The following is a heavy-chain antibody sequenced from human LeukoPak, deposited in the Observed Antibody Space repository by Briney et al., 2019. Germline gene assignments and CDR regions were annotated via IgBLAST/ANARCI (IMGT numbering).Heavy chain of an antibody. CDR1: GYTFTSYY. V-gene: IGHV1-46*01. D-gene: IGHD6-13*01. CDR3: ARPINSSSWYGGYYYGMDV. Sequence: GASVKVSCKASGYTFTSYYMHWVRQAPGQGLEWMGIINPSSGSTNYAQNFQSRVTMTRDTSTSTVYMELSSLRSEDTAVYYCARPINSSSWYGGYYYGMDVWGQGTTVTVSS. CDR2: INPSSGST. J-gene: IGHJ6*02.